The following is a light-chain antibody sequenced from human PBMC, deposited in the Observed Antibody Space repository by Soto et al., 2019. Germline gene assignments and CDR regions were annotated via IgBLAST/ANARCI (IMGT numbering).Light chain of an antibody. V-gene: IGLV2-8*01. Sequence: QPVLTQPPSASGSPGQSVTISCTGTNSDVGGYNYVSWYQQHPGKAPKLMIYEVSKRPSGVPDRFSGSKSGNTASLTVSGLQAEDEADYYCSSYAGSNTVVFGGGTKLTVL. CDR3: SSYAGSNTVV. J-gene: IGLJ2*01. CDR1: NSDVGGYNY. CDR2: EVS.